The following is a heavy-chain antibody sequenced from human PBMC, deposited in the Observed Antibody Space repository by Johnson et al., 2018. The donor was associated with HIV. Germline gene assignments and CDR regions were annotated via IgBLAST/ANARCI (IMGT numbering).Heavy chain of an antibody. CDR3: AKDSGDSSGYYLSGAFDI. V-gene: IGHV3-43D*03. CDR2: ISWDGGST. Sequence: VQLVESGGVVVQPGGSLRLSCAASGFTFDEYAMHWVRQAPGKGLEWVSLISWDGGSTYYADSVKGRFIISRDNSKNSLYLQMNSLRAEDTALYYCAKDSGDSSGYYLSGAFDIWGQGTMVTVSS. D-gene: IGHD3-22*01. CDR1: GFTFDEYA. J-gene: IGHJ3*02.